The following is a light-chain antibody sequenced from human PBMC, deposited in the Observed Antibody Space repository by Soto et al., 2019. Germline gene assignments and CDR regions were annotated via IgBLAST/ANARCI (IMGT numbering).Light chain of an antibody. Sequence: QSALTQPPSVSAAPGQKVTISCSGSSSNIGDNYVSWYQQLPGAAPKLLIYENNKRPSGIPDRFSGSKSATSATLGITGRQTGDEANYYCGTWDTSLSVWMFGGGTKLTVL. J-gene: IGLJ3*02. CDR2: ENN. V-gene: IGLV1-51*02. CDR1: SSNIGDNY. CDR3: GTWDTSLSVWM.